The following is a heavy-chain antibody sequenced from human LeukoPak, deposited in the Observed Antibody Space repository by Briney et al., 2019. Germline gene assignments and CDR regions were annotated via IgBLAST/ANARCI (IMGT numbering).Heavy chain of an antibody. V-gene: IGHV1-69*01. CDR2: IIPIFGTA. CDR1: GGTFSSYA. CDR3: AKVGVLVAFDF. D-gene: IGHD3-16*01. J-gene: IGHJ4*02. Sequence: SVTVSCKASGGTFSSYAISWVRQAPGQGLEWMGGIIPIFGTANYAQKFQGRGTITEDESKRTAYMELSSLSSDDTGVYYCAKVGVLVAFDFWGQRTLVTVSS.